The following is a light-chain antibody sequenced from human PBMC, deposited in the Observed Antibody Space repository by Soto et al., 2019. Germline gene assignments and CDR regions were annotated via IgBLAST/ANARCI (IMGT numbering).Light chain of an antibody. J-gene: IGKJ1*01. CDR2: GAS. CDR3: QHYGSSPEWT. CDR1: QSARSNY. V-gene: IGKV3-20*01. Sequence: EIVLTQSPGTLSLSPGERATLSCRPSQSARSNYLAWYQQKPGQAPRLLIYGASSRATGVPDRFSGSGSGTDFTLTISRLEPEDFAVYYCQHYGSSPEWTFGQGTKVDIK.